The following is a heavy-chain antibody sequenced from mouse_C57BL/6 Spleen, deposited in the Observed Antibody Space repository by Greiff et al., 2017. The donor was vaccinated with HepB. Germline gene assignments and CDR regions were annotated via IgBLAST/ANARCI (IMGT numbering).Heavy chain of an antibody. Sequence: QVQLQQPGAELVMPGASVKLSCKASGYTFTSYWMHWVKQRPGQGLEWIGEIDPSDSYTNYNQKFKGKSTLTVDKSSSTAYMQLSSLTSEDSAVYYCARSDYSTPDYWGQGTTLTVSS. J-gene: IGHJ2*01. CDR2: IDPSDSYT. D-gene: IGHD2-5*01. CDR1: GYTFTSYW. V-gene: IGHV1-69*01. CDR3: ARSDYSTPDY.